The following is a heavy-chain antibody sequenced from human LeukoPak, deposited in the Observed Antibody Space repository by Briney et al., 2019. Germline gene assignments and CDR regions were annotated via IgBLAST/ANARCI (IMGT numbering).Heavy chain of an antibody. CDR2: INHSGST. D-gene: IGHD2-21*02. CDR1: GGSSSGYY. CDR3: ARGKVTRGWFDP. Sequence: PSETLSLTCAVYGGSSSGYYWSWIRQPPGKGLERIGEINHSGSTNYNPSLKSRVTISVDTSKNQFSLKLSSVTAADTAVYYCARGKVTRGWFDPWGQGTLVTVSS. V-gene: IGHV4-34*01. J-gene: IGHJ5*02.